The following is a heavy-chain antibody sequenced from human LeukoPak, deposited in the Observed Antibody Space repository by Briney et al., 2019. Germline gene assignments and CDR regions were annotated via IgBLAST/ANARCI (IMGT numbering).Heavy chain of an antibody. CDR3: ARADGGDIDY. CDR1: GFTFSTYS. V-gene: IGHV3-21*01. D-gene: IGHD2-21*02. Sequence: GGSLRLSCAAYGFTFSTYSMNWVRQAPGKGLEWVSSISSSYNYTYYAESLKGRLTISRDNAKNALYLQMSSLRAEDTAVYYCARADGGDIDYWGQGTLVTVSS. J-gene: IGHJ4*02. CDR2: ISSSYNYT.